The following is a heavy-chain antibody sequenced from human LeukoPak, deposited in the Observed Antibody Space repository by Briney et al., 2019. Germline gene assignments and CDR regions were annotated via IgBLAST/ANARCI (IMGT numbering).Heavy chain of an antibody. CDR2: IYHSGST. CDR3: ARHRNIAANFDY. CDR1: GYSISSGYY. Sequence: PSETLSLTCAVSGYSISSGYYWGWIRQPPGKGLEWIGSIYHSGSTYYNPSLKSRVTISVDTSKNQFSLKLSSVTAADTAVYYCARHRNIAANFDYWGQGTLVTVSS. J-gene: IGHJ4*02. D-gene: IGHD6-13*01. V-gene: IGHV4-38-2*01.